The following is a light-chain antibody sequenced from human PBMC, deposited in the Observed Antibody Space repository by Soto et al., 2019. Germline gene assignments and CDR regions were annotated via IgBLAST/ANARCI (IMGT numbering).Light chain of an antibody. CDR2: DAV. CDR3: QQRNSWPLT. J-gene: IGKJ4*01. V-gene: IGKV3-11*01. Sequence: EVVLTQSPGTLALSPGERATLSCRASQNVNRYFAWYQQKPGQSPRLLIYDAVNRAAGVPARFSGSGSETDFSLTISSLVPDDFAVYYCQQRNSWPLTFGGGTKVEIK. CDR1: QNVNRY.